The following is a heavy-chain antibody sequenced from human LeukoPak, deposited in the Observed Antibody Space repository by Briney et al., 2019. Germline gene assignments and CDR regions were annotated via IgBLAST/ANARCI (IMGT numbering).Heavy chain of an antibody. CDR3: ARVEWVLCYAFDI. V-gene: IGHV3-48*03. J-gene: IGHJ3*02. D-gene: IGHD3-10*02. CDR1: GFSLSSYE. CDR2: ISSSGSTI. Sequence: PGGSLRLSCEASGFSLSSYEMNWVRQAPGKGLEWVSHISSSGSTIYYADSVKGRFTISRDNAKNSLYLQMNSLRAEDTAVYYCARVEWVLCYAFDIWGQVTMVTVAS.